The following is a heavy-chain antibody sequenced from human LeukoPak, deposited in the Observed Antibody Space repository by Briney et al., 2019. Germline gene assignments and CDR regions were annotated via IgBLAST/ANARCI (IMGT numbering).Heavy chain of an antibody. V-gene: IGHV4-59*01. J-gene: IGHJ1*01. CDR1: GGSISSYY. CDR3: ARALSKTEYFDSPGYFQH. CDR2: IYYSGST. Sequence: SETLSLTCTVSGGSISSYYWSWIRQPPGKGLDGMGYIYYSGSTNYNPPLKSRVTISVDTCKHQFSLKLSSVTAADTAVYYCARALSKTEYFDSPGYFQHWGQGTLVTVSS. D-gene: IGHD3-9*01.